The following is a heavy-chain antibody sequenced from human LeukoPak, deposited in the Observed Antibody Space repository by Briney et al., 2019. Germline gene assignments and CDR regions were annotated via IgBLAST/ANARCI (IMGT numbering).Heavy chain of an antibody. Sequence: SQTLSLTRAISGDSVSSNSAAWNWIRQSPSRGLEWLGRTYYRSKWYNDYAVSVKSRITINPDTSKNQFSLQLNSVTPEDTAAYYCAGRSPYCGGDCYAYWGQGTLVTVSS. CDR1: GDSVSSNSAA. CDR3: AGRSPYCGGDCYAY. D-gene: IGHD2-21*01. CDR2: TYYRSKWYN. V-gene: IGHV6-1*01. J-gene: IGHJ4*02.